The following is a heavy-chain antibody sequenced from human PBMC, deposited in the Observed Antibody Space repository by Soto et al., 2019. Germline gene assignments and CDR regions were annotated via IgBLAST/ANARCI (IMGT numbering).Heavy chain of an antibody. D-gene: IGHD5-18*01. Sequence: QVQLQESGPGLVKPSQALALTCTVSGGSISSGTYYWSWIRQHPGKGLEWIGYISGSGSTYYSPSLKSRVLMSLDKSENQFSLRLTSVPAADTAVYYCARDQGYTYGYSFDFWGQGALVTVSS. J-gene: IGHJ4*02. CDR2: ISGSGST. V-gene: IGHV4-31*03. CDR3: ARDQGYTYGYSFDF. CDR1: GGSISSGTYY.